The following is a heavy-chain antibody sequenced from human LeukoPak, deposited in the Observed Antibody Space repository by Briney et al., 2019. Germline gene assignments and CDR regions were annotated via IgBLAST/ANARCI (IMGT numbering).Heavy chain of an antibody. J-gene: IGHJ4*02. CDR2: IYNSGNT. D-gene: IGHD2-2*01. Sequence: SETLSLTCTVSGVPISSYYWSWIRQPPGKGLEWIGYIYNSGNTNYNPSLNSRVSISLDTSKNQVSLKLSSVTAADTAVYYCARVYCSTTSCYAVDYWGQGTLVTVSS. CDR1: GVPISSYY. V-gene: IGHV4-59*01. CDR3: ARVYCSTTSCYAVDY.